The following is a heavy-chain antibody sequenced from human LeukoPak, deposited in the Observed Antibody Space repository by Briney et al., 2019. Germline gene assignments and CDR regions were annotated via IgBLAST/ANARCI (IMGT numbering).Heavy chain of an antibody. Sequence: PSETLSLTCAVSGYSISSGYYWGWTRQPPGKGLEWIGSIYHSGSTYYNPSLKSRVTISVDTSKNQFSLKLSSVTAADTAVYYCATSIAVAGTLDYWGQGTLVTVSS. V-gene: IGHV4-38-2*01. CDR1: GYSISSGYY. D-gene: IGHD6-19*01. CDR2: IYHSGST. CDR3: ATSIAVAGTLDY. J-gene: IGHJ4*02.